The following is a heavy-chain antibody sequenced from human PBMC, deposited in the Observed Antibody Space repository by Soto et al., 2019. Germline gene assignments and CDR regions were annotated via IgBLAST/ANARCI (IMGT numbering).Heavy chain of an antibody. J-gene: IGHJ6*02. Sequence: GGSLRLSCAASGFTFSSYGMHWVRQAPGKGLEWVAVISYDGSNKYYADSVKGRFTISRDNSKNTLYLQMNSLRAEDTAVYYCAKVRDYTYYYYYGMDVWGQGTTVTVSS. D-gene: IGHD4-4*01. CDR3: AKVRDYTYYYYYGMDV. CDR1: GFTFSSYG. V-gene: IGHV3-30*18. CDR2: ISYDGSNK.